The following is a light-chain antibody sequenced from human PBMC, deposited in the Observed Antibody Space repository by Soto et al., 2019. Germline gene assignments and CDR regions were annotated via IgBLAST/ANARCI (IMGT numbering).Light chain of an antibody. CDR2: EGS. CDR1: CSDVGSYNF. Sequence: QSALTQPASVSGSPGQSITISCTGTCSDVGSYNFVSWYQQHPGKAPKLMIYEGSKRPSGVSNRFSGSKSGNTASLTISGLQAEDEADYYCCSYAGDSAWVFGGGTKLTVL. V-gene: IGLV2-23*01. CDR3: CSYAGDSAWV. J-gene: IGLJ3*02.